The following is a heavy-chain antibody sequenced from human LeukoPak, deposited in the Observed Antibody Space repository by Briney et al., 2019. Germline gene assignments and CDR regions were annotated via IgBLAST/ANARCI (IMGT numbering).Heavy chain of an antibody. CDR2: IYSAGNI. Sequence: GGSLRLSCAASGFRVSSNHMTWVRQAPGTGLEWVSVIYSAGNIYYADPVKGRSTISRDDSMNTLYLQMNSLRAEDTAVYFCASTYCSSTRCQLSDDAFEIWGQGTMVTVSS. CDR3: ASTYCSSTRCQLSDDAFEI. V-gene: IGHV3-53*01. J-gene: IGHJ3*02. D-gene: IGHD2-2*01. CDR1: GFRVSSNH.